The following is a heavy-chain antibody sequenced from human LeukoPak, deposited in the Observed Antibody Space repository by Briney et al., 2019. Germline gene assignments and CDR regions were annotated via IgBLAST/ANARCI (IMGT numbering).Heavy chain of an antibody. J-gene: IGHJ4*02. CDR1: GYSFTSYW. Sequence: GESLQISCKGSGYSFTSYWIGWVRQLPGKGLEWMGIIYPGDSDTRYSPSFQGQVTISAGKSISTAYLQWSSLKASDTAMYYCARHTVIYDSSGYYYENFDYWGQGTLVTVSS. V-gene: IGHV5-51*01. CDR3: ARHTVIYDSSGYYYENFDY. CDR2: IYPGDSDT. D-gene: IGHD3-22*01.